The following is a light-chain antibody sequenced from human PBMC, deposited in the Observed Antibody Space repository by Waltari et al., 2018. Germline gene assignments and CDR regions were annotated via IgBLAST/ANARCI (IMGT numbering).Light chain of an antibody. CDR2: KAS. CDR1: QSISTW. V-gene: IGKV1-5*03. Sequence: DIQMTQSPSTLSASVGGRLSITCRASQSISTWLAWYQQKPGKAPKLLIYKASTLESGVPSRFSGSGSGTEFTLTISSLQPDDCATYYCQQYHSYRTFGQGTKVEIK. J-gene: IGKJ1*01. CDR3: QQYHSYRT.